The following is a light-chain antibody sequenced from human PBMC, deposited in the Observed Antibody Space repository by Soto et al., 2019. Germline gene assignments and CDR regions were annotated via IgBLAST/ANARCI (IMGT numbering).Light chain of an antibody. Sequence: DIQMTQSPSSVSASVGDRVTITCRASQGISSWLAWYQKKPGKAPNLLIYAASSLQSGVPSRFSGSESGTDFTLTISSLQPEDCAIYFCQQANSFPITFGQGTHWRL. J-gene: IGKJ5*01. CDR1: QGISSW. CDR3: QQANSFPIT. CDR2: AAS. V-gene: IGKV1-12*01.